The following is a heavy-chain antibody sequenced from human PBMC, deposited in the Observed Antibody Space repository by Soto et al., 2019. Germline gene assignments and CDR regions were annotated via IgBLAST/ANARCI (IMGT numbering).Heavy chain of an antibody. CDR1: GYTFTSYG. CDR2: ISAYNRHT. CDR3: ARVIAAAADFDY. J-gene: IGHJ4*02. V-gene: IGHV1-18*01. Sequence: QVQLVQSGAEVKKPGASVKVSCKASGYTFTSYGLSWVRQAPGQGLEWMGWISAYNRHTNFAQKLQGRVTMTTDTSTSTAYMELRSLRSDDTAVYSCARVIAAAADFDYWGQGTLVTVSS. D-gene: IGHD6-13*01.